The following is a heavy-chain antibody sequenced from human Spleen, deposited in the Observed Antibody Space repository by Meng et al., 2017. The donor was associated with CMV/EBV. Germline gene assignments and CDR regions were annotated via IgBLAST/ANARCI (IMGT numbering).Heavy chain of an antibody. D-gene: IGHD4-23*01. J-gene: IGHJ4*02. CDR3: AKDPIGGNSFI. V-gene: IGHV3-23*01. Sequence: SCAASGLTFSSYAMSWVRQAPGKGLEWVSAISGSGGSTYYADSVKGRFTISRDNSKNTLYLQMNSLRAEDTAVYYCAKDPIGGNSFIWGQGTLVTVSS. CDR2: ISGSGGST. CDR1: GLTFSSYA.